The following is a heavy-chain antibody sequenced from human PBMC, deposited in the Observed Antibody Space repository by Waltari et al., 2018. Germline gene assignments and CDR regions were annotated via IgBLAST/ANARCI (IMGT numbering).Heavy chain of an antibody. CDR1: GGSISSSSYY. CDR3: ARLGYSYGFPYYGMDV. Sequence: QLQLQESGPGLVKPSETLSLTCTVSGGSISSSSYYWGWIRKPPGKGLEGIGSIYYSGRTDYSPSLKSRVTMSVDTSKNQFSLKLSSVTAADTAVYYCARLGYSYGFPYYGMDVWGQGTTVTVSS. D-gene: IGHD5-18*01. V-gene: IGHV4-39*01. J-gene: IGHJ6*02. CDR2: IYYSGRT.